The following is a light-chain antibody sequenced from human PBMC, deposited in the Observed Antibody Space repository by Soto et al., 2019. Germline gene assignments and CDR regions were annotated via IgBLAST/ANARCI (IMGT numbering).Light chain of an antibody. V-gene: IGLV2-8*01. CDR2: EVS. Sequence: QSALIQPHSASGFPGQSGTISRTGTRLDIGGYDFVSWYQQHPGKAPTLMISEVSKRPSGVPDRFSGSKSGNTASLTISGLQSYDEADYYCCSFAGGTNLVFGTGTKVTVL. J-gene: IGLJ1*01. CDR3: CSFAGGTNLV. CDR1: RLDIGGYDF.